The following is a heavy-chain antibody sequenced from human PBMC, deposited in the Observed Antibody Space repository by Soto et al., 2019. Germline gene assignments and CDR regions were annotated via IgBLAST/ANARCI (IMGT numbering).Heavy chain of an antibody. CDR2: IYYSGST. V-gene: IGHV4-39*01. CDR1: GGSISSSSYY. Sequence: SETLSLTCTVSGGSISSSSYYWGWIRQPPGKGLEWIGSIYYSGSTYYNPSLKSRVTISVDTSKNQFSLKLSSVTAADTAVYYCARHLSTTAAPLPFDYWGQGTLVTVSS. CDR3: ARHLSTTAAPLPFDY. D-gene: IGHD1-1*01. J-gene: IGHJ4*02.